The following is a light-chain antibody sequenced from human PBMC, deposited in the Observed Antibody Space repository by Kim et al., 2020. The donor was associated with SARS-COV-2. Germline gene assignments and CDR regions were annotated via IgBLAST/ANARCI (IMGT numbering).Light chain of an antibody. CDR1: QRVIGTY. V-gene: IGKV3-20*01. CDR3: QQYGSSSRWT. CDR2: GAS. Sequence: PGEKAAPPCRAGQRVIGTYLAWYQQKPGQAPRLLIYGASSRATGIPDRISGSGSGTDFTLTISRLEPEDFAVYYCQQYGSSSRWTFGQGTKVEIK. J-gene: IGKJ1*01.